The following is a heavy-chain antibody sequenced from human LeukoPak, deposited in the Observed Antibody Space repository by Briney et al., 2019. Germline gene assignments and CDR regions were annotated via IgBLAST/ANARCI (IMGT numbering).Heavy chain of an antibody. D-gene: IGHD3-3*01. V-gene: IGHV3-23*01. CDR2: ISGSGDIT. Sequence: GGSLRLSCAASGFNFSSYAMSWVRQAPGKGLEWASGISGSGDITNYADSVRGRFAISRDNSKNTVFLQMNSLRADDTAIYYCAKELRFLEWPQYNGWFDSWGQGILVSVST. CDR3: AKELRFLEWPQYNGWFDS. CDR1: GFNFSSYA. J-gene: IGHJ5*01.